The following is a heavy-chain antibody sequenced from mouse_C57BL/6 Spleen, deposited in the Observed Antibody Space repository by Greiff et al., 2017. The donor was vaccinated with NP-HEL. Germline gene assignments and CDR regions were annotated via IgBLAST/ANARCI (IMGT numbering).Heavy chain of an antibody. J-gene: IGHJ2*01. D-gene: IGHD1-1*01. CDR1: GFTFSSYG. V-gene: IGHV5-6*02. CDR3: ARQGLLLRSFDY. Sequence: DVKLVESGGDLVKPGGSLKLSCAASGFTFSSYGMSWVRQTPDKRLEWVATISSGGSYTYYPDSVKGRFTISRDNAKNTLYLQMSSLKSEDTAMYYCARQGLLLRSFDYWGQGTTLTVSS. CDR2: ISSGGSYT.